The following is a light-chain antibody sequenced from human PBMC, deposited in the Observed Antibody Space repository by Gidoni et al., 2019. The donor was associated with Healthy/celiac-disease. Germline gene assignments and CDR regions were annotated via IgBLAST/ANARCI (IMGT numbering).Light chain of an antibody. J-gene: IGKJ2*01. CDR1: QSVSSSY. CDR2: GAS. V-gene: IGKV3-20*01. CDR3: QQYGSSPPYT. Sequence: IVLTQSPGTLSLSPGERATLSCRARQSVSSSYLAWYQQKPGQAPRLLIYGASSRATGIPDRFSGSGSGTDFTRTISRLEPEDFAVYYCQQYGSSPPYTFGQGTKLGIK.